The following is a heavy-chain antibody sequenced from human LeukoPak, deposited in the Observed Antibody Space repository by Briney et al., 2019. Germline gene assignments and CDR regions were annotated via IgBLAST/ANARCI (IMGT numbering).Heavy chain of an antibody. V-gene: IGHV4-34*01. Sequence: PSETLSLTCAVYGVSFSGYYWSWIRQHPGKGLEWIGEINHSGSTNYNPSLKSRVTISGDTSKNQFSLKLSSVTAADTAVYYCARGWSYSYGNYMDVWGKGTTVTVSS. CDR1: GVSFSGYY. J-gene: IGHJ6*03. CDR3: ARGWSYSYGNYMDV. CDR2: INHSGST. D-gene: IGHD5-18*01.